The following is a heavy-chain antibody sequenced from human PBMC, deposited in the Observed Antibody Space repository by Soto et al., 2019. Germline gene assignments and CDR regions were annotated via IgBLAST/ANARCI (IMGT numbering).Heavy chain of an antibody. D-gene: IGHD6-19*01. CDR2: IYWDDDQ. CDR3: AHRRSGWRSYYFDY. Sequence: QITLKESGPTLVKPTQTLTLTCTVSGFSLTSRGVGVGWIRQPPGRALEWLALIYWDDDQRYSPSLKSRLTITKDPSKKQVVLTMANMDPVDTATYSCAHRRSGWRSYYFDYWGQGTLVTVSS. J-gene: IGHJ4*02. V-gene: IGHV2-5*02. CDR1: GFSLTSRGVG.